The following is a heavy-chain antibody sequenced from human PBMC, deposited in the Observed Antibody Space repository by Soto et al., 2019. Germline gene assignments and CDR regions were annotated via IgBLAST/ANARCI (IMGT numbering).Heavy chain of an antibody. V-gene: IGHV1-18*01. CDR1: GYTFTTYG. Sequence: ASVKVSCKASGYTFTTYGIHWVRQAPGQGLEYMGWISGYNGNTKYPQRFQGRVTMTADTSRSTAYLELRSLRSEDTAVHHCARGAHGSGCAVYWGQGTLVTVSS. J-gene: IGHJ4*02. D-gene: IGHD3-3*01. CDR2: ISGYNGNT. CDR3: ARGAHGSGCAVY.